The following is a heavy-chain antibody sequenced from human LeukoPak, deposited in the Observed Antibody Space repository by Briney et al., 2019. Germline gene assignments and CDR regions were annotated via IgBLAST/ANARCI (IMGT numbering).Heavy chain of an antibody. CDR1: GGSISSSSYY. D-gene: IGHD2-15*01. Sequence: SETLSLTCTVSGGSISSSSYYWGWIRRPPGKGLEWIGEIYHSGSTYYNPSLKSRVTISVDTSKNQFSLKLSSVTAADTAVYYCGRGEVAATWWSFDYWGEGTLVTVSS. J-gene: IGHJ4*02. CDR3: GRGEVAATWWSFDY. V-gene: IGHV4-39*07. CDR2: IYHSGST.